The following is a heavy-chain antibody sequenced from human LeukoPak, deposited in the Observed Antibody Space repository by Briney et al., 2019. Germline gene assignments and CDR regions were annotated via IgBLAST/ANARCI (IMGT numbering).Heavy chain of an antibody. Sequence: ASVKVSCKASGGTFSSYAISWVRQAPGQGLEWMGRIIPILGIANYAQEFLGRVTITADKSTNTAYMELSSLRSEDTAVYYCARLYQMATSSWGQGTLVTVSS. CDR1: GGTFSSYA. V-gene: IGHV1-69*04. J-gene: IGHJ4*02. D-gene: IGHD5-24*01. CDR3: ARLYQMATSS. CDR2: IIPILGIA.